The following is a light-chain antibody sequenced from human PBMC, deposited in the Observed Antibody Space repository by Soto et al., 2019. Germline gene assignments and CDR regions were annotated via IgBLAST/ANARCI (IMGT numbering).Light chain of an antibody. V-gene: IGKV1-5*01. Sequence: GDRVTITCRASQSISSWLAWYQQKPGKAPQVLIYDASSLASGVQSMFSGSGSGTEFTLTISSMQPDDFATYYCKQYNSYWTCGQGTKVDIK. J-gene: IGKJ1*01. CDR1: QSISSW. CDR2: DAS. CDR3: KQYNSYWT.